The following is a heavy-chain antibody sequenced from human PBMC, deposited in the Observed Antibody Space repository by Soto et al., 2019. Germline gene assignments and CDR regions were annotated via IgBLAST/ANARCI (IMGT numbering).Heavy chain of an antibody. Sequence: GGSLSLSCAASGFTFSSYSMNWVRQAPGKGLEWVSSISSSSSYIYYADSVKGRFTISRDNAKNSLYLQMNSLRAEDTAVYYCARVRVGNSGYDFDAFDIWGQGTMVTVSS. CDR1: GFTFSSYS. V-gene: IGHV3-21*01. D-gene: IGHD5-12*01. CDR3: ARVRVGNSGYDFDAFDI. CDR2: ISSSSSYI. J-gene: IGHJ3*02.